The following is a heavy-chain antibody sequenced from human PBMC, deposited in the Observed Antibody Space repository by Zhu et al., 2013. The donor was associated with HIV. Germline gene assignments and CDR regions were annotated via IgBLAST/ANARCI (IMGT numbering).Heavy chain of an antibody. V-gene: IGHV3-30*18. D-gene: IGHD3-10*01. CDR1: GFTLSNYG. CDR3: AKVAYHGSGTATFDC. CDR2: ISYDESHN. Sequence: VQLVQSGGGVVQPGRSLRLSCAASGFTLSNYGMHWVRQAPGKGLEWVAAISYDESHNFYADSVQGRFTISRDNSKNTLYLQMNSLGAEDTAVYYCAKVAYHGSGTATFDCWAREPWSPSPQ. J-gene: IGHJ4*02.